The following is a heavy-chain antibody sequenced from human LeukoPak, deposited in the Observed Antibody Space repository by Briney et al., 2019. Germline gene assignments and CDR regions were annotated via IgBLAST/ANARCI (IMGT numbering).Heavy chain of an antibody. V-gene: IGHV4-59*01. J-gene: IGHJ4*02. Sequence: ETLSLTCTVSGVSIISYYWSWIRQPPGKGLEWIGYIYYSGSTNYNPSLKSRVTISVDTSKNQFSLKLSSVTAADTAVYYCASTYYYDSSGYFVYWGQGTLVTVSS. D-gene: IGHD3-22*01. CDR3: ASTYYYDSSGYFVY. CDR2: IYYSGST. CDR1: GVSIISYY.